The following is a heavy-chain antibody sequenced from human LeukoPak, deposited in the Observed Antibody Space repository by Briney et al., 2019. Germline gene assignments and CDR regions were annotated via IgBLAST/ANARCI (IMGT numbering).Heavy chain of an antibody. CDR3: ARDAGQQLAFDY. J-gene: IGHJ4*02. D-gene: IGHD6-13*01. Sequence: GGSPRLSCAASGFTFSSYSMNWVRQAPGKGLEWVSSISSSSSYIYYADSVKGRFTISRDNAKNSLYLQMNSLRAEDTAVYYCARDAGQQLAFDYWGQGTLVTVSS. V-gene: IGHV3-21*01. CDR1: GFTFSSYS. CDR2: ISSSSSYI.